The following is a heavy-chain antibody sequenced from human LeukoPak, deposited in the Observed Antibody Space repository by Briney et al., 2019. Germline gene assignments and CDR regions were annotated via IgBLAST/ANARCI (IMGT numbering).Heavy chain of an antibody. CDR2: FSECGIGT. V-gene: IGHV3-23*01. CDR1: GFTFSNYA. D-gene: IGHD3-10*01. Sequence: GGSVTLSCTVSGFTFSNYAMMWVRQSPGRGVVWVAYFSECGIGTYYADTVKGRYTISRDNTKNTMYVQMNSLRDDDTAVYFCAKGSGSGTHLPSARFDYWGQGTTVTVSS. CDR3: AKGSGSGTHLPSARFDY. J-gene: IGHJ4*02.